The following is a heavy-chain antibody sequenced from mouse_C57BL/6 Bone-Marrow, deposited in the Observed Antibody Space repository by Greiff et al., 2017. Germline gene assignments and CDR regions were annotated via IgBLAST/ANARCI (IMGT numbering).Heavy chain of an antibody. Sequence: QVQLQQSGPELVKPGASVKISCKASGYAFSSSWMHWVKQRPGKGLEWIGRIYPGDGDTNYTGKFKGKATLTAATSSSTAYMQLSRLTSEDAGVYFCARYRSNDYDYWGQGTTLTFAS. CDR3: ARYRSNDYDY. J-gene: IGHJ2*01. D-gene: IGHD1-1*01. CDR2: IYPGDGDT. CDR1: GYAFSSSW. V-gene: IGHV1-82*01.